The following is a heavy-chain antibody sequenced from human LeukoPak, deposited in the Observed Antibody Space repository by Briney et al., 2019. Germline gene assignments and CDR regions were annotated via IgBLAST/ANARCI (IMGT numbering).Heavy chain of an antibody. CDR3: AKDRYSNYGNWFDP. CDR1: GYTFSNYA. J-gene: IGHJ5*02. D-gene: IGHD4-11*01. CDR2: ISGSGGST. V-gene: IGHV3-23*01. Sequence: GGSLRLSCAASGYTFSNYAMNWVRQAPGKGLEWVSGISGSGGSTYYADSVKGRFTISRDNSKNTLYLQMISLRAEDTAVYYCAKDRYSNYGNWFDPWGQGTLVTVFS.